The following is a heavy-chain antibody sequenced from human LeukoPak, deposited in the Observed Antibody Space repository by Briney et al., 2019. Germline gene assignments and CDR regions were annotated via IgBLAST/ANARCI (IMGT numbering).Heavy chain of an antibody. CDR2: ISSSGGAT. V-gene: IGHV3-23*01. J-gene: IGHJ6*02. D-gene: IGHD1-26*01. CDR1: GFIFSNYA. CDR3: AKGKSGQYYYGMDV. Sequence: GGSLRLSCAASGFIFSNYAMRWVRQAPGKGLEWFSSISSSGGATYDADSVKGRFTISRDNSKNTLYLQMNSLRAEDTAIYYCAKGKSGQYYYGMDVWGQGTTVTVSS.